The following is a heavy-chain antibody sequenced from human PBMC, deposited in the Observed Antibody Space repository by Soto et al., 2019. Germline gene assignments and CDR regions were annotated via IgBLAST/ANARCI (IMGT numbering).Heavy chain of an antibody. V-gene: IGHV3-23*01. CDR1: GFTFSSYA. D-gene: IGHD3-10*01. CDR2: ISGSGGST. J-gene: IGHJ5*02. Sequence: GGSLRLSCAASGFTFSSYAMSWVRQAPGKGLEWVSAISGSGGSTYYADSVKDRFTISRDNSKNTLYLQMNSLRAEDTAVYYCANPRSYGSGSYYNWFDPWGQGTLVTVSS. CDR3: ANPRSYGSGSYYNWFDP.